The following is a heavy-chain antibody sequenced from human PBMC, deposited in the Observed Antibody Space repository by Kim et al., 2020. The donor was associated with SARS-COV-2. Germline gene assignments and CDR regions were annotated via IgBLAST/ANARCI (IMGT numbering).Heavy chain of an antibody. J-gene: IGHJ4*02. CDR3: ARHVISIAVAGISLFDY. D-gene: IGHD6-19*01. Sequence: SETLSLTCTVSGGSISSSSYYWGWIRQPPGKGLEWIGSIYYSGSTYYNPSLKSRVTISVDTSKNQFSLKLSSVTAADTAVYYCARHVISIAVAGISLFDYWGQGTLVTVSS. V-gene: IGHV4-39*01. CDR1: GGSISSSSYY. CDR2: IYYSGST.